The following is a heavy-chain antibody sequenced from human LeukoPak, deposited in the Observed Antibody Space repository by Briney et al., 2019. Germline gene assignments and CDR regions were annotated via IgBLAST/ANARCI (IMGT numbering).Heavy chain of an antibody. J-gene: IGHJ6*03. CDR3: ATVMPPGRIRFYSYYMDV. V-gene: IGHV3-21*01. CDR1: GFTFSSYS. CDR2: ISSSSSYI. Sequence: GGSLRLSCAASGFTFSSYSMNWVRQAPGKGLEWVSSISSSSSYIYYADSVKGRFTISRDKSKNTLSLQMNGLRVEDTAVYYCATVMPPGRIRFYSYYMDVWGKGTTVTVS. D-gene: IGHD2-15*01.